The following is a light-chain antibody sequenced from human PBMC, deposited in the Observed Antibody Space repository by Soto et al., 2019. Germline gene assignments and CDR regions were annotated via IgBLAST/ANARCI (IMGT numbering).Light chain of an antibody. J-gene: IGKJ1*01. Sequence: DIRMTQSPPSLSASVGDKVTITCRASQDIYNFVAWYQQKPGEVPKLLIYDASTLRSGASSRFSGSSSGTIFTLAINSLQPEDVGSYFCQKYDTVPLTFGQGTKVEV. CDR3: QKYDTVPLT. V-gene: IGKV1-27*01. CDR1: QDIYNF. CDR2: DAS.